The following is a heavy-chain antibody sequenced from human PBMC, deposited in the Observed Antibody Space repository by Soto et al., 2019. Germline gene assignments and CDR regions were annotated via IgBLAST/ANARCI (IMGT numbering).Heavy chain of an antibody. V-gene: IGHV3-23*01. CDR2: ISGSDDST. CDR3: AKRSSSSTFDY. Sequence: GGSLRLSCAASGFTFSSYAMSWVLQAPGKGLEWVSVISGSDDSTYYADSVKGRFTISRDNSKNTLYLQMNSLRAEDTAVYYCAKRSSSSTFDYWGQGTLVTVSS. CDR1: GFTFSSYA. J-gene: IGHJ4*02. D-gene: IGHD6-6*01.